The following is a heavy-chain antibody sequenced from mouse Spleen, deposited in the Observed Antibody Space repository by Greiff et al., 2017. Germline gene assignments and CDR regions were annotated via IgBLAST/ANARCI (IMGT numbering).Heavy chain of an antibody. V-gene: IGHV5-12-2*01. CDR3: ARHEMSTTVSYCAMDY. CDR2: ISNGGGST. Sequence: EVMLVESGGGLVQPGGSLKLSCAASGFTFSSYTMSWVRQTPEKRLEWVAYISNGGGSTYYPDTVKGRFTISRDNAKNTLYLQMSSLKSEDTAMYYCARHEMSTTVSYCAMDYWGQRTSVTVSS. D-gene: IGHD2-4*01. J-gene: IGHJ4*01. CDR1: GFTFSSYT.